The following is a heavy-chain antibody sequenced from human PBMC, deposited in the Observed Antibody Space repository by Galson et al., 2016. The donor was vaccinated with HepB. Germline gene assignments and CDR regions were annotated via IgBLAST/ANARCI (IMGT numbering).Heavy chain of an antibody. CDR2: ISGNGDST. J-gene: IGHJ5*02. CDR1: GFTFRNYP. CDR3: AKDLVVGIWFSPYDR. D-gene: IGHD3-10*01. V-gene: IGHV3-23*01. Sequence: SLRLSCAASGFTFRNYPMSWVRQAPGKGLEWVSVISGNGDSTYYTDSVKGRFTISRDNSKNTLYLQMDSLGADDTAVYYCAKDLVVGIWFSPYDRWGQGTLVTVSS.